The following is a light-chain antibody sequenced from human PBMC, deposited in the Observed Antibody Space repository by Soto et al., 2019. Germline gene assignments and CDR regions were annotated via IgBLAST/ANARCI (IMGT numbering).Light chain of an antibody. Sequence: VLTQSPDTLSLSPGATAILSCRASQTIDTYSAWYQLKPGQRPRLLIYGASSRALGIPDRFIGSGSGTNFTLTIHRLEPEDFAVYFCRHYASSPITFGQGTRLEIK. CDR2: GAS. CDR3: RHYASSPIT. V-gene: IGKV3-20*01. J-gene: IGKJ5*01. CDR1: QTIDTY.